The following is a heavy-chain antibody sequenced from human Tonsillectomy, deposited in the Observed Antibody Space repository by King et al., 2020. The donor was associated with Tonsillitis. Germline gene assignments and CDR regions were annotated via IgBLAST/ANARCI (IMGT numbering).Heavy chain of an antibody. D-gene: IGHD4-17*01. CDR1: GFTFSSFV. J-gene: IGHJ6*02. CDR2: ISYDGNNK. Sequence: VQLVESGGGVVQPGRSLRLSCAASGFTFSSFVVHWVRQAPGKGLEWGADISYDGNNKFYADSVKGRFTISRDNSKNTLSLQLNSLKTEVTAVYDFARRDGALDYYYYGLDVWGQGTTVTVSS. CDR3: ARRDGALDYYYYGLDV. V-gene: IGHV3-30-3*01.